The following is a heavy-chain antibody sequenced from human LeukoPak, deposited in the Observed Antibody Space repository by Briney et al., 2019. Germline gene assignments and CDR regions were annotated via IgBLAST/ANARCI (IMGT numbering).Heavy chain of an antibody. CDR1: GFTFSSYW. V-gene: IGHV3-23*01. J-gene: IGHJ4*02. CDR2: ISGSGGST. CDR3: AKASGQTYYYDSSGYYEVTFDY. Sequence: GGSLRLSCAASGFTFSSYWMSWVRQAPGKGLEWVSAISGSGGSTYYADSVKGRFTISRDNSKNTLYLQMNSLRAEDTAVYYCAKASGQTYYYDSSGYYEVTFDYWGQGTLVTVSS. D-gene: IGHD3-22*01.